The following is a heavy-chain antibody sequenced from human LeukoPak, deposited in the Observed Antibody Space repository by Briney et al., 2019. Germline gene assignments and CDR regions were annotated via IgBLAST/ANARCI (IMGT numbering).Heavy chain of an antibody. Sequence: ASVKVSCKASGYTFTGYYMHWVRQAPGQGLEWMGWINPNSGGTNYAQKFQGRVTMTRDTSISTAYMELSRLRSDDTAVYYCARDWADLGYCSSTSCYTTAFDPWGQGTLVTVSS. V-gene: IGHV1-2*02. D-gene: IGHD2-2*02. CDR2: INPNSGGT. J-gene: IGHJ5*02. CDR3: ARDWADLGYCSSTSCYTTAFDP. CDR1: GYTFTGYY.